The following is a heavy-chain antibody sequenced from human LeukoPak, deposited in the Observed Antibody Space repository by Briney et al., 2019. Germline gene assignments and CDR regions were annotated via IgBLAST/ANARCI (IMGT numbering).Heavy chain of an antibody. Sequence: GGSLRLSCAASGSTFSSYAMHWVRQAPGKGLEWVAVISYDGSNKYYADSVKGRFTISRDNSKNTLYLQMNSLRAEDTAMYYCARDFHYYGSGLDYWGQGTPV. CDR3: ARDFHYYGSGLDY. CDR2: ISYDGSNK. J-gene: IGHJ4*02. V-gene: IGHV3-30*04. D-gene: IGHD3-10*01. CDR1: GSTFSSYA.